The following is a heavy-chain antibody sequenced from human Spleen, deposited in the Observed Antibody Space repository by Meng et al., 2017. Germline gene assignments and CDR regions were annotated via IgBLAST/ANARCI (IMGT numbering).Heavy chain of an antibody. Sequence: HLADSVPRLVMSSETLSLSFTVSGASVSSGPSYWSWIRQPPGKGLAWIAYFYYSGTTKYNPSLRSRVTVSVDTSKNQFYLKLTSVTAADTAVYYCARTSYDETGFYSPSVDFWGQGALVTASS. CDR2: FYYSGTT. J-gene: IGHJ4*02. V-gene: IGHV4-61*01. CDR1: GASVSSGPSY. D-gene: IGHD3-22*01. CDR3: ARTSYDETGFYSPSVDF.